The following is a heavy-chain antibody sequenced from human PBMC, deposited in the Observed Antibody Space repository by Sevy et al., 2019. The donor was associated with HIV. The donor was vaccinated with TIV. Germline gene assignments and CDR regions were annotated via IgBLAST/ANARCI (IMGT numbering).Heavy chain of an antibody. CDR3: ARERGGEGYGDYDAGDY. CDR2: ITGSSNYI. V-gene: IGHV3-21*01. D-gene: IGHD4-17*01. CDR1: GFTFSSHT. Sequence: GGSLRLSCAASGFTFSSHTMNWVRQAPGKGLEWVSSITGSSNYIYYADSVKGRCTISRDKAKNSLYLQMNSLRAEDTAVYHGARERGGEGYGDYDAGDYWGQGTLVTVSS. J-gene: IGHJ4*02.